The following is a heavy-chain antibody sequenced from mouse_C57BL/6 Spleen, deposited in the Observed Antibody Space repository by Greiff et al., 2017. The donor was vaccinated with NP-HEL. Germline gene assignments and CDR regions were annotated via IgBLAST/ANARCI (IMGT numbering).Heavy chain of an antibody. CDR2: ISYDGSN. Sequence: EVKLMESGPGLVKPSQSLSLTCSVTGYSITSGYYWNWIRQFPGNKLEWMGYISYDGSNNYNPSLKNRISITRDTSKNQFFLKLNSVTTEDTATYYCEREGYDAMDYWGQGTSVTVSS. J-gene: IGHJ4*01. CDR1: GYSITSGYY. CDR3: EREGYDAMDY. V-gene: IGHV3-6*01.